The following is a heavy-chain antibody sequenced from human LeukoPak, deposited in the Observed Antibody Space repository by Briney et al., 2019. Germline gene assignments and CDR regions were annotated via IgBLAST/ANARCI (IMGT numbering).Heavy chain of an antibody. CDR1: GFSLSTSGMR. CDR2: IDWNDDK. Sequence: SGPTLVNPTQTLTLTCTFSGFSLSTSGMRVSWIRQPPGKALEGLARIDWNDDKFYSTSLMTRLTISKATSKNQVVLTMTNMDPVDTATYYCARTNYGSGSYYTPYYFDYWGQGTLVTVSS. J-gene: IGHJ4*02. V-gene: IGHV2-70*04. D-gene: IGHD3-10*01. CDR3: ARTNYGSGSYYTPYYFDY.